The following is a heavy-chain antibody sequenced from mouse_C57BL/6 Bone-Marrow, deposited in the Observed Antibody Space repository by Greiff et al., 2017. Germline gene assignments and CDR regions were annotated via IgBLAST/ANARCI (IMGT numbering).Heavy chain of an antibody. V-gene: IGHV1-63*01. J-gene: IGHJ1*03. Sequence: QVQLKESGAELVRPGTSVKMSCKASGYTFTNYWIGWAKQRPGHGLEWIGDIYPGGGYTNYNEKVQGKDTLTADKSSSTAYRQFSSLTSEDSAIYYCARKRSYWYFDVWGTGTTVTVSS. CDR2: IYPGGGYT. CDR3: ARKRSYWYFDV. CDR1: GYTFTNYW.